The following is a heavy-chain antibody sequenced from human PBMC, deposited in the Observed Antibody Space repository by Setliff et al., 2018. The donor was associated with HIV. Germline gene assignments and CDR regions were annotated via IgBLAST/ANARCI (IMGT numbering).Heavy chain of an antibody. D-gene: IGHD3-3*01. CDR1: GGSVSSRGYY. CDR2: ILYGGNT. J-gene: IGHJ3*02. CDR3: ARDATYYNFWSGYEEAFDI. V-gene: IGHV4-39*02. Sequence: PSETLSLTCTVSGGSVSSRGYYWGWIRQPPGKGPEWIANILYGGNTYYNPSLKSRFTISRDNTQNLVFLDMNSLRFEDTAVYYCARDATYYNFWSGYEEAFDIWGQGTMVTVSS.